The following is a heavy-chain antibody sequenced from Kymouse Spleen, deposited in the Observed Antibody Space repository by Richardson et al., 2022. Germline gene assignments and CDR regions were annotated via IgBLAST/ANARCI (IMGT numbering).Heavy chain of an antibody. CDR2: ISGSGGST. CDR3: AKDSYDILTGSGHWYFDL. J-gene: IGHJ2*01. V-gene: IGHV3-23*04. CDR1: GFTFSSYA. D-gene: IGHD3-9*01. Sequence: EVQLVESGGGLVQPGGSLRLSCAASGFTFSSYAMSWVRQAPGKGLEWVSAISGSGGSTYYADSVKGRFTISRDNSKNTLYLQMNSLRAEDTAVYYCAKDSYDILTGSGHWYFDLWGRGTLVTVSS.